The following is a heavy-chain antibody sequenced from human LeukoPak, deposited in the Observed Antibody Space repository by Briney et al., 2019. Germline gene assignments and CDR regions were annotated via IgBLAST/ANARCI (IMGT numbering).Heavy chain of an antibody. Sequence: TTGGSLRLSCAASGFTFSDHYMDWVRQAPGKGLEWVSYISSSGSTIYYADSVKGRFTISRDNAENSLYLQMNSLRAEDTAIYYCVVITWDYWGQGTLVTVSS. J-gene: IGHJ4*02. V-gene: IGHV3-11*04. CDR1: GFTFSDHY. CDR3: VVITWDY. D-gene: IGHD3-22*01. CDR2: ISSSGSTI.